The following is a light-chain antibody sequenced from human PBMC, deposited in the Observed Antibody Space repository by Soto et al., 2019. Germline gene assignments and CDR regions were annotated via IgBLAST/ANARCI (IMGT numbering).Light chain of an antibody. Sequence: VLTHSRFTLSLSPGERATLSFMASQSFRGLLAWYQQKPGQAPRLLIYDAYNRATGIPPRFSGSGSGTDFTLTISSLEPEDSAVYYCQQRHMWPITFGQGTRLEI. J-gene: IGKJ5*01. CDR1: QSFRGL. CDR3: QQRHMWPIT. V-gene: IGKV3-11*01. CDR2: DAY.